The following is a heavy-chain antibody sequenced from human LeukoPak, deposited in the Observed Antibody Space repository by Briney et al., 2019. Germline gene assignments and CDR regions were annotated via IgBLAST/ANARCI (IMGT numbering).Heavy chain of an antibody. V-gene: IGHV1-69*06. CDR3: ARIPPIFPYCSSTSCYVGSSYYGMDV. CDR2: IIPIFGTA. CDR1: GGTFSSYA. J-gene: IGHJ6*02. D-gene: IGHD2-2*01. Sequence: SVKVSCKASGGTFSSYAISWVRQAPGQGLEWMGGIIPIFGTANYAQKFQGRVTITADKSTSTAYMELSSLRSEDTAVYYCARIPPIFPYCSSTSCYVGSSYYGMDVWGQGTTVTVSS.